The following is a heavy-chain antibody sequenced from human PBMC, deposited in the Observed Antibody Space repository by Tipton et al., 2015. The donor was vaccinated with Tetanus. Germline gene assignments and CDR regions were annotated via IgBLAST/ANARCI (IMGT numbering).Heavy chain of an antibody. Sequence: TLSLTCAVSGGSISSSNWWSWVRQPPGKGLEWIGEIYHSGSTNYNPSLKSRVTISVDKSKTQFSLKLSSVTAADTAVYYRARVFVGVYAFDIWGQGTMVTVSS. CDR1: GGSISSSNW. J-gene: IGHJ3*02. CDR3: ARVFVGVYAFDI. V-gene: IGHV4-4*02. CDR2: IYHSGST. D-gene: IGHD1-26*01.